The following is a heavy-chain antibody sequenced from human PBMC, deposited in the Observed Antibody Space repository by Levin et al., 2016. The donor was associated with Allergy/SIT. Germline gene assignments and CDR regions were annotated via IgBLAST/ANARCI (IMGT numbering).Heavy chain of an antibody. J-gene: IGHJ5*02. CDR2: ISYDGSNK. CDR3: AKYRYQLHGNWFDP. D-gene: IGHD2-2*01. CDR1: GFTFSSYA. V-gene: IGHV3-30-3*02. Sequence: GGSLRLSCAASGFTFSSYAMHWVRQAPGKGLEWVAVISYDGSNKYYADSVKGRFTISRDNSKNTLYLQMNSLRAEDTAVYYCAKYRYQLHGNWFDPWGQGTLVTVSS.